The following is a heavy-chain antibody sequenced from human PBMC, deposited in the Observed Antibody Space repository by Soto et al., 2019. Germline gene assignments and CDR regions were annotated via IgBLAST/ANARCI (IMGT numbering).Heavy chain of an antibody. CDR1: GFTFSNHW. CDR2: IKADGSEK. CDR3: ARARAVDS. Sequence: RGSLSLSCAGSGFTFSNHWMNWVRQAPGKGLEWVANIKADGSEKYYVDSVKGRFTISRDNAKNSLYLQMNSLRAEDTAVYYCARARAVDSWGQGTRVTVS. J-gene: IGHJ5*01. V-gene: IGHV3-7*03.